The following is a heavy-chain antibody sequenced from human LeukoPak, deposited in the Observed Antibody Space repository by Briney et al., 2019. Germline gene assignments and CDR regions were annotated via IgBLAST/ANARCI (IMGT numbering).Heavy chain of an antibody. CDR1: GFNCSSHA. CDR3: ARRLGLGSLDV. Sequence: GRSLRLSCAATGFNCSSHAMHWVRQAPGKGLEWVAVISYDGSFKYYADSVKGLFTLSRDNSKSTLYLQMNSLRPEDTAVYFCARRLGLGSLDVWGQGTMVTVSS. V-gene: IGHV3-30*04. D-gene: IGHD6-19*01. CDR2: ISYDGSFK. J-gene: IGHJ3*01.